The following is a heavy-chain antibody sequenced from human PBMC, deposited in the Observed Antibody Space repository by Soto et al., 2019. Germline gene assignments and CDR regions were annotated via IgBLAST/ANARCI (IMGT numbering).Heavy chain of an antibody. CDR2: IRSKANSYAT. J-gene: IGHJ3*02. CDR3: TRHPGYSSSSGAFDI. D-gene: IGHD6-6*01. CDR1: GFTFSGSA. Sequence: GGSLRLSCAASGFTFSGSAMHWVRQASGKGLEWVGRIRSKANSYATAYAASVKGRFTISRDDSKNTAYLQMNSLKTEDTAVYYCTRHPGYSSSSGAFDIWGQGTMVTVSS. V-gene: IGHV3-73*01.